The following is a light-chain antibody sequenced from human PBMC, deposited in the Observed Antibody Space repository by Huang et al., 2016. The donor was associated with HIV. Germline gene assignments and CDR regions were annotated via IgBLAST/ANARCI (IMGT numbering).Light chain of an antibody. V-gene: IGKV3-15*01. J-gene: IGKJ1*01. CDR3: QQYYNWPWT. CDR2: GAS. Sequence: EIVMTQSPATLSVSPGERATLSCRASQSVSRNLAWYQQKPGQAPRLLIYGASTRATGIPARFSGSGSGTEFTLTISSLQSENFAVYYGQQYYNWPWT. CDR1: QSVSRN.